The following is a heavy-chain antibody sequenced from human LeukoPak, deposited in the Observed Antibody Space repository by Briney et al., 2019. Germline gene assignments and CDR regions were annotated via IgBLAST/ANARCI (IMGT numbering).Heavy chain of an antibody. D-gene: IGHD3-10*01. V-gene: IGHV3-43*02. CDR2: ISGDGDST. CDR3: AKDSHYYGSGSYSYNWFDP. CDR1: GFTFGDFG. Sequence: GGSLRLSCAASGFTFGDFGMHWVRQAPGKGLDWVSLISGDGDSTCYADSVKGRFTISRDNSKNSLYLQMNGLRTEDTALYYCAKDSHYYGSGSYSYNWFDPWGQGTLVTVSS. J-gene: IGHJ5*02.